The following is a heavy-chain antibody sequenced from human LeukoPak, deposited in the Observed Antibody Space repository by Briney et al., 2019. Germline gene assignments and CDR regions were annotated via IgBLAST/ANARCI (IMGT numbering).Heavy chain of an antibody. D-gene: IGHD3-10*01. CDR3: ASSNVWFGELFF. J-gene: IGHJ4*02. CDR1: GGSFSGYY. V-gene: IGHV4-34*01. Sequence: ASETLSLTCAVYGGSFSGYYWSWIRQPPGKGLEWIGEINHSGSTNYNPSLKSRVTISVDTSKNQFSLKLSSVTAADTAVYYCASSNVWFGELFFWGQGTLVTVSS. CDR2: INHSGST.